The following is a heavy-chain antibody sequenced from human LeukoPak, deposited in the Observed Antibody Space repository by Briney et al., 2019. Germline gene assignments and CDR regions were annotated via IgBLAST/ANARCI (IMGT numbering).Heavy chain of an antibody. V-gene: IGHV3-11*01. CDR2: ISSSGSTI. CDR1: GFTFSDYY. D-gene: IGHD6-13*01. CDR3: AREGSSFFNYYYGMDV. Sequence: EGSLRLSCAASGFTFSDYYMSWIRQAPGKGLEGVSYISSSGSTIYYADSVKGRFTISRDNAKNSLYLQMNSLRAEDTAVYYCAREGSSFFNYYYGMDVWGQGTTVTVSS. J-gene: IGHJ6*02.